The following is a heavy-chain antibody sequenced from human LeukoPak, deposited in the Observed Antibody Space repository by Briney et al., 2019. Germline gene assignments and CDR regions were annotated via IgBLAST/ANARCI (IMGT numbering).Heavy chain of an antibody. CDR1: AFTSLA. Sequence: GGSLRLSCVASAFTSLAMTWVRQAPGKGLEWVSAFSGSGDSAYYADSVKGRFTISRDNSKNTLYLQMNSLRAEDTAVYYCAKDGTRGHCSSDSCYFGFDPWGQGTLVTVSS. CDR3: AKDGTRGHCSSDSCYFGFDP. D-gene: IGHD2-15*01. V-gene: IGHV3-23*01. J-gene: IGHJ5*02. CDR2: FSGSGDSA.